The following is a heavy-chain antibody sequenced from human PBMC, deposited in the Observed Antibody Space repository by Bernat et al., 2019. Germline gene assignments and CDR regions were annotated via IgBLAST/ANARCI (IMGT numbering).Heavy chain of an antibody. CDR2: IYYSGST. CDR1: GGSISSSSYY. J-gene: IGHJ4*02. V-gene: IGHV4-39*01. D-gene: IGHD6-19*01. Sequence: QLQLQESGPGLVKPSETLSLTCTVSGGSISSSSYYWGWIRQPPGKGLEWIGSIYYSGSTYYKPSFKSRVTISVDMSKNQFSLKLSSVTAADTAVYYCARHLAVAGTTGTFDYWGQGTLVTVSS. CDR3: ARHLAVAGTTGTFDY.